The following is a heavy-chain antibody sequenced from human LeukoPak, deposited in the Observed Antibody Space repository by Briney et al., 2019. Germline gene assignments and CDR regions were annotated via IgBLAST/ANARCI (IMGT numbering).Heavy chain of an antibody. V-gene: IGHV4-31*03. CDR1: GGSISSGGYY. Sequence: SSQTLSLTCSVSGGSISSGGYYWSWIRQHPGKGLEWIGYIYYSGSTYYNPSLKSRVTMSVDTSKNQFSLKLSSVTAADTAVYYCARDRIRPAFTDYWGQGTLVTVSS. D-gene: IGHD1-14*01. J-gene: IGHJ4*02. CDR2: IYYSGST. CDR3: ARDRIRPAFTDY.